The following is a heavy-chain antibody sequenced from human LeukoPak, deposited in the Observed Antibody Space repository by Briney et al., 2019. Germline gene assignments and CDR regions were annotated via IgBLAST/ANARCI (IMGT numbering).Heavy chain of an antibody. J-gene: IGHJ4*02. D-gene: IGHD1-26*01. Sequence: GGSLRLSCAASGFTVSSNYMSWVRQAPGKGLEWVSSISSSSSYIYYADSVKGRFTISRDNAKNSLYLQMNSLRAEDTAVYYCARGVGAKGDDYWGQGTLVTVSS. CDR2: ISSSSSYI. V-gene: IGHV3-21*01. CDR3: ARGVGAKGDDY. CDR1: GFTVSSNY.